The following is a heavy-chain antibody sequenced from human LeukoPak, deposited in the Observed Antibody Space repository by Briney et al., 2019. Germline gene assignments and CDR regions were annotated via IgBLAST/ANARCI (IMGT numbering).Heavy chain of an antibody. J-gene: IGHJ4*02. CDR1: GFTVSSNY. CDR3: ARVLTYYYDSSGYYFDY. CDR2: IYSGGST. D-gene: IGHD3-22*01. V-gene: IGHV3-66*02. Sequence: GGSPRLSCAASGFTVSSNYMSWVRQAPGKGLEWVSVIYSGGSTYYADSVKGRFTISRDNSKNTLYLQMNSLRAEDTAVYYCARVLTYYYDSSGYYFDYWGQGTLVTVSS.